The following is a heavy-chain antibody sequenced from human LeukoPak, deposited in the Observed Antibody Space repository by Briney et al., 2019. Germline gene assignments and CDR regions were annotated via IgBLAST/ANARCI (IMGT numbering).Heavy chain of an antibody. CDR1: GFTFNSFR. J-gene: IGHJ5*02. D-gene: IGHD3-3*01. Sequence: GGSLRLSCAASGFTFNSFRMNWVRQAPDKGLEWVSSISSSSNYIYYADSVRGRFTISRDNSKNTLYLQMNSLRAEDTAVYYCARSGIFGVVIGVNWFDPWGQGTLVTVSS. V-gene: IGHV3-21*01. CDR2: ISSSSNYI. CDR3: ARSGIFGVVIGVNWFDP.